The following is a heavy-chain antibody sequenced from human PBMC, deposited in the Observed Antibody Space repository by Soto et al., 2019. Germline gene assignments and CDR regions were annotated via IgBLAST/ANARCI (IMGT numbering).Heavy chain of an antibody. CDR3: AREVMETAYCSSTSCSYYYYYMDV. V-gene: IGHV4-31*11. Sequence: SETLSLTCAFSGGSISSGGYYWSWIRQHPGKGLEWIGYIYYSGSTYYNPSLKSRVTISVDTSKNQFSLKLSSVTAADTAVYYCAREVMETAYCSSTSCSYYYYYMDVWGKGTTVTVSS. D-gene: IGHD2-2*01. J-gene: IGHJ6*03. CDR1: GGSISSGGYY. CDR2: IYYSGST.